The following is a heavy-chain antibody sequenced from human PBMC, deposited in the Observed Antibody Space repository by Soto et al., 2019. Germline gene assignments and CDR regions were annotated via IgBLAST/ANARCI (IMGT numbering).Heavy chain of an antibody. CDR3: ATSSGRDYYGSGSYYKIPDY. D-gene: IGHD3-10*01. J-gene: IGHJ4*01. CDR1: GYTFTSYG. V-gene: IGHV1-18*01. CDR2: ISAYNGNT. Sequence: ASVKVSCKASGYTFTSYGISWVRQAPGRGLEWMGWISAYNGNTNYAQKLQGRVTMTTDTSTSTAYMELRSLRSDDTAVYYCATSSGRDYYGSGSYYKIPDYWG.